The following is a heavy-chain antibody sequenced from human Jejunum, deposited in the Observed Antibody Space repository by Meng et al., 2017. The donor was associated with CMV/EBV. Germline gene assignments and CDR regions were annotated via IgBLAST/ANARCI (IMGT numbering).Heavy chain of an antibody. Sequence: YAMHWVRQAPGKGLEWVAIISYDDSNEFYADSVKGRFTISRDTSKNTLYLQMNGLRPDDTAVYYCARGGGLYCTVGSCYYPMDYWGQGTLVTVSS. D-gene: IGHD2-15*01. CDR1: YA. CDR2: ISYDDSNE. CDR3: ARGGGLYCTVGSCYYPMDY. J-gene: IGHJ4*02. V-gene: IGHV3-30-3*01.